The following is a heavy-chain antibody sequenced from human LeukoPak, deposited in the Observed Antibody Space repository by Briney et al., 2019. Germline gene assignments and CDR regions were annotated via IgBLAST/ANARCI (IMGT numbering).Heavy chain of an antibody. CDR1: GGSFSGFY. J-gene: IGHJ5*02. CDR2: LIYGGST. V-gene: IGHV4-34*12. D-gene: IGHD3-10*01. Sequence: PSETLSLTCAVYGGSFSGFYWSWIRQPPGKGLEWIGELIYGGSTNSNPSLKSRVTISVDTSKNQFSLQLSSVTAADTAVYYCARLRVNQRYYYGSGINSRRPAAYNWFDPWGQGTLVTVSS. CDR3: ARLRVNQRYYYGSGINSRRPAAYNWFDP.